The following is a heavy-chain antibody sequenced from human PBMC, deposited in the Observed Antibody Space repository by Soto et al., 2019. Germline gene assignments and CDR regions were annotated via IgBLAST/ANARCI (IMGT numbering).Heavy chain of an antibody. D-gene: IGHD3-22*01. CDR2: IIPIFGTA. V-gene: IGHV1-69*06. J-gene: IGHJ4*02. CDR1: GGTFSSYA. Sequence: SVKVSCKASGGTFSSYAISWVRQAPGQGLEWMGGIIPIFGTANYAQKFQGRVTITADKSTSTAYMELSSLRSEDTAVYYCARGVVGPRTYYYDSSGLSPFDYWGQGTLVTISS. CDR3: ARGVVGPRTYYYDSSGLSPFDY.